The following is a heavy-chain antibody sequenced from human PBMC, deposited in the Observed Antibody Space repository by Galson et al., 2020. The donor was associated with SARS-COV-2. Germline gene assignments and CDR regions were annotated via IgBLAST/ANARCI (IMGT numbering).Heavy chain of an antibody. D-gene: IGHD6-13*01. J-gene: IGHJ4*02. Sequence: GESLKISCAASGFTFSTYEMNWVRQAPGKGLEWVSYISGSGGTIYYADSVKGRFTISRDNAKNSLYLQMNSLRAQDTAVYYCARDGIGYSSSWYRYWGQGTLVTVSS. V-gene: IGHV3-48*03. CDR2: ISGSGGTI. CDR3: ARDGIGYSSSWYRY. CDR1: GFTFSTYE.